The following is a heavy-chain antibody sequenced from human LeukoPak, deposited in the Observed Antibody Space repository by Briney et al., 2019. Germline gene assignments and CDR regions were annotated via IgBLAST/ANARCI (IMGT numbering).Heavy chain of an antibody. Sequence: ASVKVSCKASGYSFTSYVINWVRQATGHGLEWRGWMNPNRGDTGYAQKFQGRVTITRNTSISTAYMELSSLRSEDTAVYYCARGLWGDFWSGDYYYYYMDVWGEGTTVTVSS. V-gene: IGHV1-8*03. CDR1: GYSFTSYV. J-gene: IGHJ6*03. CDR3: ARGLWGDFWSGDYYYYYMDV. CDR2: MNPNRGDT. D-gene: IGHD3-3*01.